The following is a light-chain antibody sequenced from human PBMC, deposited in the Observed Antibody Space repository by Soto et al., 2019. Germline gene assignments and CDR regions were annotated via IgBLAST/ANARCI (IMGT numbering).Light chain of an antibody. J-gene: IGKJ1*01. Sequence: ILLTQAPRTLFFFPGERATPSCRASQSVSRSYLAWYQQKPGQAPRLLIYDTSSRATGIPDRFSGSGSGTDFTLAISRLEPEDFAVYYCQQCGSSPSFGQGTKVELK. CDR2: DTS. CDR3: QQCGSSPS. V-gene: IGKV3-20*01. CDR1: QSVSRSY.